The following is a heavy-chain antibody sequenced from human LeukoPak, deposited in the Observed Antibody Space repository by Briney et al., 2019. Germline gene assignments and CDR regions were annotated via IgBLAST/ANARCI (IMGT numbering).Heavy chain of an antibody. D-gene: IGHD3-16*02. CDR3: ARDVSGRYMRDY. V-gene: IGHV3-30-3*01. CDR1: GFTFSNYA. Sequence: GGSLRLSCAASGFTFSNYAMHWARQAPGKGLEWVAFISHDRSNSCHADSVKGRFTISRDNSKNTLYLQMNSLTDEDTAVYYCARDVSGRYMRDYWGQGTLVTVSS. J-gene: IGHJ4*02. CDR2: ISHDRSNS.